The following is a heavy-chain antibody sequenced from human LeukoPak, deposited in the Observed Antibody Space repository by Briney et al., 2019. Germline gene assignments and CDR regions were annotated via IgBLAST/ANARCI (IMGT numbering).Heavy chain of an antibody. CDR1: GGSISSGSYY. V-gene: IGHV4-61*02. D-gene: IGHD4-11*01. CDR3: ARSRAVTFDY. Sequence: SETLSLTCTVSGGSISSGSYYWSWIRQPAGKGLEWIGRIYTSGSTNYNPSLKSRVTISVDTSKNQFSLKLSSVTAADTAVYCCARSRAVTFDYWGLGTLVTVSS. CDR2: IYTSGST. J-gene: IGHJ4*02.